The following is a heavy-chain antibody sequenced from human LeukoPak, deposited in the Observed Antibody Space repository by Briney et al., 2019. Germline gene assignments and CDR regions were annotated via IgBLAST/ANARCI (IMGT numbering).Heavy chain of an antibody. Sequence: GGSLRLSCAASGFTFSSYAMSWVRQAPGKRLEWVSAISGSGGSTYYADSVKGRFTISRDNSKNTLYLQMNSLRAEDTAVYYCAKDPRSGPLNWFDPWGQGTLVTVSS. V-gene: IGHV3-23*01. D-gene: IGHD3-10*01. J-gene: IGHJ5*02. CDR1: GFTFSSYA. CDR2: ISGSGGST. CDR3: AKDPRSGPLNWFDP.